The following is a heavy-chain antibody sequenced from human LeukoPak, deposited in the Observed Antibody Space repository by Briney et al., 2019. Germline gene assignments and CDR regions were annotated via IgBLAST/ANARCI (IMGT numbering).Heavy chain of an antibody. CDR1: GGSISSSSYY. D-gene: IGHD3-3*01. Sequence: PSETLSLTCTVSGGSISSSSYYWGWIRQPPGKGLEWIGYIYYSGSTNYNPSLKSRVTISVDTSKNQFSLKLSSVTAADTAVYYCAGADTIFGAGPGWWGQGTLVTVSS. CDR3: AGADTIFGAGPGW. J-gene: IGHJ4*02. CDR2: IYYSGST. V-gene: IGHV4-61*05.